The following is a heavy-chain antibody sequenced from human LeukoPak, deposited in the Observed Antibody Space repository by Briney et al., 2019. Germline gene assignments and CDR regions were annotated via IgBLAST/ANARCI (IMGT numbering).Heavy chain of an antibody. J-gene: IGHJ4*02. Sequence: ASVKVSCKASGGTFSSYAINWVRQAPGQGLEWMGGIIPIFGTVNYAQKFQGRVTITTDESTSTAYMELSSLRSDDTATYYCASTLSSDSSGSFDYWGQGTLVTVSS. CDR2: IIPIFGTV. CDR3: ASTLSSDSSGSFDY. CDR1: GGTFSSYA. V-gene: IGHV1-69*05. D-gene: IGHD3-22*01.